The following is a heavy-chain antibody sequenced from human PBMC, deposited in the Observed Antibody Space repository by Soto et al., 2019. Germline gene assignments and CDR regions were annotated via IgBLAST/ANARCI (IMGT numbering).Heavy chain of an antibody. V-gene: IGHV1-8*01. Sequence: ASVKVSCKASGYTFTSYDINWVRQATGQGLEWMGWMNPNSGNTGYAQKFQGRVTMTRNTSISTAYMELSSLRSEDTAVYYCARAQYCSSTSSQDDAFDIWGQGTMVTVSS. CDR3: ARAQYCSSTSSQDDAFDI. J-gene: IGHJ3*02. CDR1: GYTFTSYD. D-gene: IGHD2-2*01. CDR2: MNPNSGNT.